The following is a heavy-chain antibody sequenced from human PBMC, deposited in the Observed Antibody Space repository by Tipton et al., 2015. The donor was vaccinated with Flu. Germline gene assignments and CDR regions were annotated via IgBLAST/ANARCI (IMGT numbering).Heavy chain of an antibody. V-gene: IGHV3-33*01. CDR2: ILYDGSNN. CDR1: GFIFNYYG. CDR3: ARDTGTSHYGIIDY. D-gene: IGHD3-10*01. J-gene: IGHJ4*02. Sequence: RSLRLSCAASGFIFNYYGMHWVRQAPGKGLEWVAVILYDGSNNYYADSVKGRFTISRDNSKNTLYLQMNSLRAEDTAVYYCARDTGTSHYGIIDYWGQGNLVTVSS.